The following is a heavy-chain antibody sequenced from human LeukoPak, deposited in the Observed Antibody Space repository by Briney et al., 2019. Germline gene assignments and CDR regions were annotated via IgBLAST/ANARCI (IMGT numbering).Heavy chain of an antibody. CDR1: GGSFSGNY. V-gene: IGHV4-34*01. CDR2: VNHSGST. D-gene: IGHD3-22*01. CDR3: ASDTYYYDSSGPRAFDI. J-gene: IGHJ3*02. Sequence: SETLSLSCAVYGGSFSGNYWSWIRRPPGKGLEWIGEVNHSGSTNYNPSLKSRVTMSIDTSKNQFSLNLKSVTAADTAVYCCASDTYYYDSSGPRAFDIWGQGTMVTVSS.